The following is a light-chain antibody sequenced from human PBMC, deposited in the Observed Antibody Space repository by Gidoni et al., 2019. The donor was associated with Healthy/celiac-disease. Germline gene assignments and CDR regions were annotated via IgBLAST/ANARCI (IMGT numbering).Light chain of an antibody. V-gene: IGKV1-39*01. Sequence: DIQMTQSPSSLSASVGDRVTITCRASQSISSYLNWYQQKPGKAPKLLIYAASSLQSGVPSRFSGSGSGTDFIVTISSLQPEDFATCYCQQSYSTPWTFGQGTKVEIK. J-gene: IGKJ1*01. CDR1: QSISSY. CDR2: AAS. CDR3: QQSYSTPWT.